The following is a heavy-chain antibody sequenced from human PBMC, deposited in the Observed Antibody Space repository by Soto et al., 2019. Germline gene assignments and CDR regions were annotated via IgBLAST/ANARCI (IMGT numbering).Heavy chain of an antibody. CDR2: IKQDGSEK. CDR3: SSSTSLYYYYYYGMDV. CDR1: GFTLSSYW. J-gene: IGHJ6*02. D-gene: IGHD2-2*01. Sequence: GGSLRLSCAASGFTLSSYWMSWVRQAPGKGLEWVANIKQDGSEKYYVDSVKGRFTISRDNAKNSLYLQMNSLRAEDTAVYYCSSSTSLYYYYYYGMDVWGQGTTVTVSS. V-gene: IGHV3-7*01.